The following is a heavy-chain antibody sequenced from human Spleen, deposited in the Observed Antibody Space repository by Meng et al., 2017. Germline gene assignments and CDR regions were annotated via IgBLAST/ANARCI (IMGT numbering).Heavy chain of an antibody. CDR3: ARDEDISAAGKLFGDY. V-gene: IGHV1-18*01. Sequence: QVSLVQCGVEVKNPGASVKFLCKASGYTFNGYARSWVRQAPGQGFEWMAWISAYDGDTHYAQRFQGRVTMTGDTSISTAYMELSGLRSDDTAMYYCARDEDISAAGKLFGDYWGQGTLVTVSS. CDR2: ISAYDGDT. CDR1: GYTFNGYA. D-gene: IGHD6-13*01. J-gene: IGHJ4*02.